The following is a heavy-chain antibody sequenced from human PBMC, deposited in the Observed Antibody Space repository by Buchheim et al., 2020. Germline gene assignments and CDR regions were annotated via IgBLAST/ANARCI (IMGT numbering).Heavy chain of an antibody. D-gene: IGHD2-2*01. CDR2: IWYDGSNK. Sequence: HVQLVESGGGVVQPGRSLRLYCAASGFTFSSYGVHWVRQAPGKGLEWVAVIWYDGSNKYYADSVKGRFTISRDNSKNTLYLQMNSLRAEDTAVYYCARDRYCSSTSCLYYFDYWGQGTL. CDR1: GFTFSSYG. J-gene: IGHJ4*02. CDR3: ARDRYCSSTSCLYYFDY. V-gene: IGHV3-33*01.